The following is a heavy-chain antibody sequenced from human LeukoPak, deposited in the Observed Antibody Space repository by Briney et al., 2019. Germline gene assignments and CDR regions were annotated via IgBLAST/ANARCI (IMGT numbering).Heavy chain of an antibody. V-gene: IGHV3-23*01. CDR1: GFTSSNYA. D-gene: IGHD1-26*01. J-gene: IGHJ4*02. CDR3: TKPLVGPSTSDNFDC. Sequence: QAGGSLRLSCAASGFTSSNYAMTWVRQAPGKGLEWVSAISSGDTNTYYADSVKGRFTISRDTSKNTLYLRMNSLSAEDTAVYYCTKPLVGPSTSDNFDCWGQGTLVTVSS. CDR2: ISSGDTNT.